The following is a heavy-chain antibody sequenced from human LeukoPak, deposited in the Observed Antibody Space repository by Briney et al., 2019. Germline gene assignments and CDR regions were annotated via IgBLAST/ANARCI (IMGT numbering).Heavy chain of an antibody. J-gene: IGHJ4*02. Sequence: SETLSLTCTVSGGSISSGDYYWSWIRQPPGKGLEWIGYIYYSGSTHYNPSLKSRVTISVDTSKNQFSLKLSSVTAADTAVYYCARYFDQRRYFDYWGQGTLVTVSS. CDR2: IYYSGST. CDR1: GGSISSGDYY. CDR3: ARYFDQRRYFDY. V-gene: IGHV4-30-4*01. D-gene: IGHD3-9*01.